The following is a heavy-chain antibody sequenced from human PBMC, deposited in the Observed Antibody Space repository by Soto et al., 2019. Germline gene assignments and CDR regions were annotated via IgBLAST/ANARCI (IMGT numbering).Heavy chain of an antibody. CDR2: ISSSGGII. D-gene: IGHD3-10*01. V-gene: IGHV3-48*03. Sequence: PGGSLRLSCAASGFTFSNYDINWVRQAPGKGPEWISHISSSGGIIYYADSVKGRFTISRDNAKNLLYLQMNSLRGEDTAVYYCAREGSVSSSDYYAYYYGMDVWGQGTTVTVSS. CDR3: AREGSVSSSDYYAYYYGMDV. J-gene: IGHJ6*02. CDR1: GFTFSNYD.